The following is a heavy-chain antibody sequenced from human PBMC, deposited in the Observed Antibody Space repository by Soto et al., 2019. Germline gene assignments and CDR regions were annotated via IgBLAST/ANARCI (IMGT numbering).Heavy chain of an antibody. CDR1: GFTFDDYA. CDR2: ISWNSGSI. CDR3: AKPAGFRKSDAFDI. D-gene: IGHD3-10*01. J-gene: IGHJ3*02. V-gene: IGHV3-9*01. Sequence: PGGSLRLSCAASGFTFDDYAMHWVRQAPGKGLEWVSGISWNSGSIGYADSVKGRFTISRDNAKNSLYLQMNSLRAEDTALYYCAKPAGFRKSDAFDIWGQGTMVTVSS.